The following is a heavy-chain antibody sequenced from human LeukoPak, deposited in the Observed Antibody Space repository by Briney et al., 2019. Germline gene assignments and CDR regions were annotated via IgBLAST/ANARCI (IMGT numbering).Heavy chain of an antibody. D-gene: IGHD4-17*01. J-gene: IGHJ6*02. CDR1: GFTFSSYW. V-gene: IGHV3-7*01. CDR2: IKQDGSEK. Sequence: PGGSLRLSCAASGFTFSSYWMSWVRQAPGKGLEWVANIKQDGSEKYYVDSVKGRFTISRDNAKNSLYLQMNSLRAEDTAVYYCARVEGGDYGDCPPYYYGMDVWGQGTTVTVSS. CDR3: ARVEGGDYGDCPPYYYGMDV.